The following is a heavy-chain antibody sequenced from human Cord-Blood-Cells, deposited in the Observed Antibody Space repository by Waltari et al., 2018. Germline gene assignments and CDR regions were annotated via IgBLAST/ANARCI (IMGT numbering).Heavy chain of an antibody. CDR2: IYYSGST. V-gene: IGHV4-39*07. J-gene: IGHJ5*02. CDR1: GGSISSSSYY. Sequence: QLQLQESGPGLVKPSETLSLTCTVSGGSISSSSYYWGWIRQPPGKGLEWIGSIYYSGSTYYNPSLESRVTISVDTSKSQFSLKLSSVTAADTAVYYCARHVGSGGVKRTYNWFDPWGQGTLVTVSS. D-gene: IGHD3-16*01. CDR3: ARHVGSGGVKRTYNWFDP.